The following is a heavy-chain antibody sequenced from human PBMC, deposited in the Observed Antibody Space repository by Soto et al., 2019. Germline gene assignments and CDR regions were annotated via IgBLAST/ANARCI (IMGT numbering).Heavy chain of an antibody. D-gene: IGHD3-22*01. Sequence: SVKFSCKASAGTFSSYAISWVRQAPGQGLEWMGVIIPIFCTANYAQKFQGIVTITADESTSTAYMELSSLRSEDTAVYYCARGRDYYDSSGYYFDYWGQGTLVTVS. J-gene: IGHJ4*02. CDR2: IIPIFCTA. V-gene: IGHV1-69*01. CDR3: ARGRDYYDSSGYYFDY. CDR1: AGTFSSYA.